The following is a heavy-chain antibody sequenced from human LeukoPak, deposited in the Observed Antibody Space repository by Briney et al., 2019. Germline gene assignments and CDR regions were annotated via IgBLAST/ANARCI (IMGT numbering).Heavy chain of an antibody. CDR1: GFTFSSYR. D-gene: IGHD5-18*01. Sequence: PGGSLRLSCAASGFTFSSYRRHWVRQAPGKGLEWVADISYGGSNKYYADSVKGPFTISRDNSKNKLYLQMDSLRAEDTAVYYCAKGGEYSYPGGIPEDIEYWGQGTLVTVSS. V-gene: IGHV3-30*18. J-gene: IGHJ4*02. CDR3: AKGGEYSYPGGIPEDIEY. CDR2: ISYGGSNK.